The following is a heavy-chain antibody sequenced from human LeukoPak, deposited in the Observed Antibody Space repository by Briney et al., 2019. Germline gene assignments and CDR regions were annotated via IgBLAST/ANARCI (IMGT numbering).Heavy chain of an antibody. V-gene: IGHV1-2*06. D-gene: IGHD6-6*01. CDR1: GYTFAGYY. Sequence: GASVKVSCKASGYTFAGYYMHWVRQAPGQGLEWMGRINPNSGGTNYAQKFQGRVTMTRDTSISTAYMELSSLRSADTAVYYCARVPLSSSRLGYYYGMDVWGQGTTVTVSS. J-gene: IGHJ6*02. CDR2: INPNSGGT. CDR3: ARVPLSSSRLGYYYGMDV.